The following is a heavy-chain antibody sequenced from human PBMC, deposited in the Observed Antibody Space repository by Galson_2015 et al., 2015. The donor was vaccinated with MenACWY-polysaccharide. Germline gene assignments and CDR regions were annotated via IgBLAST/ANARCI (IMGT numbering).Heavy chain of an antibody. V-gene: IGHV3-23*01. D-gene: IGHD2-2*01. CDR3: VKDQSSTSYGNWFDP. J-gene: IGHJ5*02. CDR1: GFTFSSYA. Sequence: SLRLSCAASGFTFSSYAMSWVRQAPGKGLQWVSTISGSAYSTFYADSVKGRFTISRDNSKNTLFLQMNGLRAEDTALYYCVKDQSSTSYGNWFDPWGQGTLVTVSS. CDR2: ISGSAYST.